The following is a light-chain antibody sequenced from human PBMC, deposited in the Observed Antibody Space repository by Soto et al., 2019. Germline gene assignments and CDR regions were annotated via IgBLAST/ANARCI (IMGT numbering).Light chain of an antibody. Sequence: DIRMTVSPSSLSASVGNRVTITCRASQSISTYLNLYQKKPGKAPNLLIYDASRLQSGVPSRFSGSGGGTDFTLSISSVQPEDFATYFCQQSYMDTITFGQGTRLEIK. V-gene: IGKV1-39*01. CDR3: QQSYMDTIT. CDR1: QSISTY. J-gene: IGKJ5*01. CDR2: DAS.